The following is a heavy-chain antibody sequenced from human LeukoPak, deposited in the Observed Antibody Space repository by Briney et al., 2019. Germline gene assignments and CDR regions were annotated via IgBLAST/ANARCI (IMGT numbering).Heavy chain of an antibody. CDR1: GFTFSSYG. Sequence: GGSLRLSCAASGFTFSSYGMHWVRQAPGKGLEWVAVISYDGSNKYYADSVKGRFTISRDNSKNTLYLQMNSLRAEDTAVYYCAKDLIGDYGPLDYWGQGTLVTVSS. J-gene: IGHJ4*02. CDR2: ISYDGSNK. D-gene: IGHD4-17*01. V-gene: IGHV3-30*18. CDR3: AKDLIGDYGPLDY.